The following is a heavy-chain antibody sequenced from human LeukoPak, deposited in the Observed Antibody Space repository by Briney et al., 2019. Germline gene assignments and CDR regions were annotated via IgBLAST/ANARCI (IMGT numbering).Heavy chain of an antibody. CDR2: ISTYSGNT. J-gene: IGHJ3*02. D-gene: IGHD3-10*01. V-gene: IGHV1-18*01. Sequence: ASVKVSCKASGYTFINYGITWVRQAPGQGLEWMGWISTYSGNTNYAQNLQGRVTMTTDTSTTTAYMELRSLRSDDTAVYYCARERGSESYWDAFDIWGQGTMVTVSS. CDR3: ARERGSESYWDAFDI. CDR1: GYTFINYG.